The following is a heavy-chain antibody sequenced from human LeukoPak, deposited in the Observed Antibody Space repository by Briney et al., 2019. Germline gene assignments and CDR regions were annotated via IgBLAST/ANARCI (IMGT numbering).Heavy chain of an antibody. Sequence: SETLSLTCAVCGGSFSGYYWSWSRQPPGKGLEWIGEINYSGGTNYNPSLKSRVTMSVDTSKNQFSLKVNSVTAADTAVYYCARGGEMVYCSDGSCSSSRYPFDYWGQGSVVTVSS. J-gene: IGHJ4*02. V-gene: IGHV4-34*01. CDR3: ARGGEMVYCSDGSCSSSRYPFDY. CDR1: GGSFSGYY. D-gene: IGHD2-15*01. CDR2: INYSGGT.